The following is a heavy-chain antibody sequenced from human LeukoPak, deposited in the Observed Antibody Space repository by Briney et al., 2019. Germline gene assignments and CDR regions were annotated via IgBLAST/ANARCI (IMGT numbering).Heavy chain of an antibody. D-gene: IGHD2-2*01. J-gene: IGHJ4*02. CDR2: VYYVGST. CDR3: ARTVAYCSATSCYGY. CDR1: GYSISSGYY. V-gene: IGHV4-38-2*01. Sequence: SETLSLTCAVSGYSISSGYYWGWIRQPPGKGLEWIGSVYYVGSTYHNPSLKSRVTISVDMSKNQFFVKPSSVTAADTAVYYCARTVAYCSATSCYGYWGQGTLVTVSS.